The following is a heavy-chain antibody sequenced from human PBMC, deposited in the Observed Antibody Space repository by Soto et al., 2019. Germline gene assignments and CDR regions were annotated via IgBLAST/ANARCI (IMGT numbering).Heavy chain of an antibody. D-gene: IGHD5-18*01. V-gene: IGHV1-18*01. J-gene: IGHJ4*02. CDR3: GRARSAAMVTSDC. CDR2: ISAYNDDR. CDR1: GYSFSDYG. Sequence: QVQLVQSGPEVKKPGASVKVSCKASGYSFSDYGVTWVRQSPGQGLQWMGWISAYNDDRNYAQNFQDRITMTTDTSTSTAYVELRSLRSDDTAVYFCGRARSAAMVTSDCWGQGTLVTVSS.